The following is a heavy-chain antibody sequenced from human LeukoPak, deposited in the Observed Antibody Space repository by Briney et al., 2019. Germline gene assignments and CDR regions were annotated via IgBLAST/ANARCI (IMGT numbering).Heavy chain of an antibody. Sequence: PGGSLRLSCPASAFTFSSYAMSGVRQAPGKGLEWVSSIRTNGGSTYYADSVKGRFTISRDNSKNRLYLQMNSLRAEDTAVYYCAKDIVVSGYYGMDVWGQGTTVTVSS. CDR2: IRTNGGST. CDR3: AKDIVVSGYYGMDV. J-gene: IGHJ6*02. CDR1: AFTFSSYA. V-gene: IGHV3-23*01. D-gene: IGHD2-21*01.